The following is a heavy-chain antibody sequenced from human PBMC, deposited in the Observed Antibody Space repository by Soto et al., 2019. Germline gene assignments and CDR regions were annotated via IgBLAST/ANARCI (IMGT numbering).Heavy chain of an antibody. D-gene: IGHD6-19*01. CDR2: IWYDGSNK. V-gene: IGHV3-33*01. J-gene: IGHJ4*02. CDR3: ARPSSSDSSGCYNLYYFDH. CDR1: GFTFSSYG. Sequence: PGGSLRLSCAASGFTFSSYGMHWVRQAPGKGLEWVAVIWYDGSNKYYADSVKGRFTISRDNSKNTLYLQMNSLRAEDTAVYYCARPSSSDSSGCYNLYYFDHWGQGTLVTVS.